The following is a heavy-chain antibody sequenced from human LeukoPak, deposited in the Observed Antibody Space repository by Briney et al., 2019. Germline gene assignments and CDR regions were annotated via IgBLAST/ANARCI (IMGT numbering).Heavy chain of an antibody. D-gene: IGHD3-22*01. CDR1: GVSFSGYY. Sequence: PSETLSLTCAVYGVSFSGYYWSWVRQPPGKGLEWVGEINHSGSTNYNPSLKSRVTISVDTSKNQFSLKLSSVTAADTAVYYCATQSGYYWGDAFDIWGQGTMVTVSS. CDR3: ATQSGYYWGDAFDI. J-gene: IGHJ3*02. V-gene: IGHV4-34*01. CDR2: INHSGST.